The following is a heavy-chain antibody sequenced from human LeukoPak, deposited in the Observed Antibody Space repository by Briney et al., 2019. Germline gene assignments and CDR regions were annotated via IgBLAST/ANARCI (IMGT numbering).Heavy chain of an antibody. J-gene: IGHJ5*02. CDR2: IYYSGST. V-gene: IGHV4-59*01. CDR3: ARLTVTARIYNWFDP. D-gene: IGHD4-11*01. Sequence: KPSETLSLTCTVSGGSISSYYWSWIRQPPGKGLEWIGYIYYSGSTNYNPSLKSRVTISVDTSKNQSSLKLSSVTAADTAVYYCARLTVTARIYNWFDPWGQGTLVTVSS. CDR1: GGSISSYY.